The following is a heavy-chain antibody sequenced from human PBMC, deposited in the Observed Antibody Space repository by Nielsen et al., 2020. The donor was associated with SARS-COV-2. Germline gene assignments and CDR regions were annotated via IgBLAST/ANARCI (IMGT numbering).Heavy chain of an antibody. J-gene: IGHJ6*03. D-gene: IGHD1-26*01. CDR3: ARVVEGSYQQYYYYYYYMDV. V-gene: IGHV4-34*01. CDR2: INHSGST. Sequence: WIRQPPGKGLEWIGKINHSGSTNYNPSLKSRVTISVDTSKNQFSLKLSSVTAADTAVYYCARVVEGSYQQYYYYYYYMDVWGKGTTVTVSS.